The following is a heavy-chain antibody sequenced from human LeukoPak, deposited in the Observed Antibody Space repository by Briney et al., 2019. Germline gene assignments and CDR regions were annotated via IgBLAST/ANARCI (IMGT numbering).Heavy chain of an antibody. D-gene: IGHD2-15*01. V-gene: IGHV1-2*02. CDR2: INPNSGDT. CDR3: ASARWSGQSADFDY. J-gene: IGHJ4*02. CDR1: GYTFTGYY. Sequence: ASVKVSCKASGYTFTGYYMHWVRQAPGQGLEWMGWINPNSGDTNYAQRFQGRVTMTRDMSISTAYMELSGLRSDDTAVYYCASARWSGQSADFDYWGQGTLVTVSS.